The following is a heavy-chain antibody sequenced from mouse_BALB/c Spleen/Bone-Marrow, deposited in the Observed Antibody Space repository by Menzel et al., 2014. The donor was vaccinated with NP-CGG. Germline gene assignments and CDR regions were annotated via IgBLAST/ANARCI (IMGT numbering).Heavy chain of an antibody. CDR1: GFTFSSYG. J-gene: IGHJ2*01. Sequence: VQLQQSGGDLVKPGGFLKLSCAASGFTFSSYGMSWVRQIPDKRLEWVATISSGGSYTFYPDSVKGRFTISRDNAKNTLNLQMTSLKSEDTAVYYCARRRDYDYFDYWGQGTTLTVSS. D-gene: IGHD2-4*01. CDR3: ARRRDYDYFDY. CDR2: ISSGGSYT. V-gene: IGHV5-6*01.